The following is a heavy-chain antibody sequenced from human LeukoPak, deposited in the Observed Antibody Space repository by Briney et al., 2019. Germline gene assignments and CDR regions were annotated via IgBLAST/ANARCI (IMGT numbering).Heavy chain of an antibody. CDR1: GFTVSSNH. Sequence: GGSLRLSCAASGFTVSSNHMSWVRQAPGKGLEWVSLISWDGGSTYYADSVKGRFTISRDNSKNSLYLQMNSLRTEDTALYYCAKSSSVEWLSPFDYWGQGTLVTVSS. D-gene: IGHD3-3*01. CDR2: ISWDGGST. CDR3: AKSSSVEWLSPFDY. J-gene: IGHJ4*02. V-gene: IGHV3-43*01.